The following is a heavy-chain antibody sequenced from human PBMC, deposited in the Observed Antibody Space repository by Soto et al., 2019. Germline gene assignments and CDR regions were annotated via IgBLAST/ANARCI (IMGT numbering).Heavy chain of an antibody. CDR1: GFSLSNARLG. CDR2: LFSNDEK. V-gene: IGHV2-26*01. CDR3: GRIAITGTIAWFDP. J-gene: IGHJ5*02. D-gene: IGHD1-7*01. Sequence: QVTLKESGPVLVKPPETLTLTCTVSGFSLSNARLGVSSIRQPPGKALEWLAHLFSNDEKSYSTSLKSRLTNAKKTSKSQVVLTMTTKDPVDTATSCCGRIAITGTIAWFDPWGQGTMVTVSS.